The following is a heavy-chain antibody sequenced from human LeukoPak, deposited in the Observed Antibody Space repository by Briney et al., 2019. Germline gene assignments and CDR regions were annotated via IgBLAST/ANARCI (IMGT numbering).Heavy chain of an antibody. J-gene: IGHJ6*02. CDR1: GDTFTKYA. CDR2: ISTYNGKT. D-gene: IGHD6-13*01. CDR3: ARERGYSSSSLDLNYYYYGMDV. Sequence: ASVKVSCKASGDTFTKYAITWVRQAPGQGLEWMGWISTYNGKTNYVQKLQGRVTMTTDTSTTTAYMELRSLRSDDTAVYYCARERGYSSSSLDLNYYYYGMDVWGQGTTVTVSS. V-gene: IGHV1-18*01.